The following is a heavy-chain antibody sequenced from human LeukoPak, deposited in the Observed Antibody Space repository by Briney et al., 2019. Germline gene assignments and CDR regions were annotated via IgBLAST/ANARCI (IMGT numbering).Heavy chain of an antibody. CDR3: AGGPAAGSLRFDY. J-gene: IGHJ4*02. CDR2: INPNSGGT. Sequence: GASVKLSCKASGYTFTGYYMHWVRQAPGQGLEWMGRINPNSGGTNYAQKFQGRVTMTRDTSISTAYMELSRLRSDDTAVYDCAGGPAAGSLRFDYWGQGTLVTVSS. D-gene: IGHD6-13*01. CDR1: GYTFTGYY. V-gene: IGHV1-2*06.